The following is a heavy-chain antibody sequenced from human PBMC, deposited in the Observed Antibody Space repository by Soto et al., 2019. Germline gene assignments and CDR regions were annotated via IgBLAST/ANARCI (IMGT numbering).Heavy chain of an antibody. CDR3: ARESCSGGSCYSGPGGAFDI. CDR1: GGSISSYY. D-gene: IGHD2-15*01. Sequence: SETLSLTCTVSGGSISSYYWSWIRQPPGKGLEWIGYIYYSGSTNYNPSLKSRVTISVDTSKNQFSLKLSSVTAADTAVYYCARESCSGGSCYSGPGGAFDIWGQGTMVTVSS. CDR2: IYYSGST. J-gene: IGHJ3*02. V-gene: IGHV4-59*01.